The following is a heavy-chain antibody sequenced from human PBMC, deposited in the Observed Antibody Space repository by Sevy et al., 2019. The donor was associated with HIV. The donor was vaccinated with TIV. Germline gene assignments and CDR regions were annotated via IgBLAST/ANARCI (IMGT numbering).Heavy chain of an antibody. V-gene: IGHV3-48*02. Sequence: GGSLRLSCAASGFTFSTYSMNWVRQAPGKGLEWVSYISSSSSTIYYADSVKGRFTISRDNAKNSLYLQMNSLRDEDTAVYYCARKKYCSGGSCSILDAFDIWGQWTMVTVSS. CDR3: ARKKYCSGGSCSILDAFDI. CDR1: GFTFSTYS. J-gene: IGHJ3*02. D-gene: IGHD2-15*01. CDR2: ISSSSSTI.